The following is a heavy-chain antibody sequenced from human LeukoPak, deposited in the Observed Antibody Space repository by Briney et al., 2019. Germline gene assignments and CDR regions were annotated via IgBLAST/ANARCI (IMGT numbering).Heavy chain of an antibody. Sequence: PSETLSLTCTVFGGSISSSSYHWGWIRQHPGKGLEWIGYIYYSGSTYYNPSLKSRVTISVDTSKNQFSLKLSSVTAADTAVYYCARTSIATRHFDYWGQGTLVTVSS. CDR1: GGSISSSSYH. D-gene: IGHD6-6*01. CDR3: ARTSIATRHFDY. J-gene: IGHJ4*02. CDR2: IYYSGST. V-gene: IGHV4-31*03.